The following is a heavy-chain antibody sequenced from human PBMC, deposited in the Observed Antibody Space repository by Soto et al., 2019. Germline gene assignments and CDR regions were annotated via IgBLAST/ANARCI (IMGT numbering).Heavy chain of an antibody. V-gene: IGHV4-31*03. D-gene: IGHD3-22*01. CDR1: GGSISSGGYY. J-gene: IGHJ3*02. CDR2: IYYSGST. CDR3: ARVAYYDSSGLPDDFDI. Sequence: SETLSLTCTVSGGSISSGGYYWSLILQHPWKGLEWIGYIYYSGSTYYNPSLKSRVTISVDTSKNQFSLKMSSVTAADTAVYYCARVAYYDSSGLPDDFDIWGQGTMVTVSS.